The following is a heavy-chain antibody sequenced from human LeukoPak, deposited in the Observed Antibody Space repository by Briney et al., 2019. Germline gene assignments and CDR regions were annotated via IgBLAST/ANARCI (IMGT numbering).Heavy chain of an antibody. D-gene: IGHD2-2*01. J-gene: IGHJ3*02. CDR1: GGTFGSYA. V-gene: IGHV1-18*01. Sequence: ASVKVSCKASGGTFGSYAISWVRQAPGQGLEWMGWTSAYNGNTNYAQKLQGRVTMTTDTSTSTAYMGLRSLRSDDTAVYYCARDIGDCSSTSCYVDAFDIWGQGTMVTVSS. CDR2: TSAYNGNT. CDR3: ARDIGDCSSTSCYVDAFDI.